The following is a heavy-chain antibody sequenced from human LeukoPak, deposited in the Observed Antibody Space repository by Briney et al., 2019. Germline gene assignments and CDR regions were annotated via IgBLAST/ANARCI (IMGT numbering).Heavy chain of an antibody. CDR2: IIPIFGTP. D-gene: IGHD3-10*01. CDR1: GGTFSSYA. J-gene: IGHJ3*02. Sequence: ASVKVSCKASGGTFSSYAISWVRQAPGQGLEWMGGIIPIFGTPNYAQKFQGRVTITTDESTSTAYMELSNLRSEDTAVYYCARAPGGTMVRGILEAFDIWGQGTMVTVSS. V-gene: IGHV1-69*05. CDR3: ARAPGGTMVRGILEAFDI.